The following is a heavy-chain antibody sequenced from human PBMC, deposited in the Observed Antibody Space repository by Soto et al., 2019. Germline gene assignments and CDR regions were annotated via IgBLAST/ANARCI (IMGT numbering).Heavy chain of an antibody. CDR3: ARRDSGSDYDY. J-gene: IGHJ4*02. CDR2: ISGSGGST. Sequence: EVQLLESGGGLVQPGGSLRLSCAASGFTFSSYAMRWVRQAPGKGLEWVSAISGSGGSTYYADSVKGRFTISRDNSKNTLYLQMNSLRAEDTAGYYCARRDSGSDYDYWCQGTLVTVSS. V-gene: IGHV3-23*01. D-gene: IGHD1-26*01. CDR1: GFTFSSYA.